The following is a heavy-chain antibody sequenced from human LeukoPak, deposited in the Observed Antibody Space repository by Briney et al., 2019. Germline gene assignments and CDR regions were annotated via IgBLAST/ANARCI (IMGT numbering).Heavy chain of an antibody. V-gene: IGHV1-2*02. CDR2: INPNSGAT. Sequence: ASVKVSCKASGYTFTAYYMLWVRQAPGQGLEWMGWINPNSGATNYAQKFQGRVTMTRDTSISTAYMELRRLKSDDTAVYYCARDPYCGGDCYSDDLWGQGTLVTVSS. D-gene: IGHD2-21*01. CDR3: ARDPYCGGDCYSDDL. J-gene: IGHJ5*02. CDR1: GYTFTAYY.